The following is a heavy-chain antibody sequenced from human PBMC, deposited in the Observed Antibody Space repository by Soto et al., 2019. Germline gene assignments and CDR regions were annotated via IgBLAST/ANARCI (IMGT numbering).Heavy chain of an antibody. D-gene: IGHD6-19*01. J-gene: IGHJ4*02. CDR3: ATTKANYISGWYLNYFVY. CDR1: GYTFTSYY. CDR2: INPSGGST. V-gene: IGHV1-46*01. Sequence: ASVKVSCKASGYTFTSYYMHWVRQAPGQGLEWMGIINPSGGSTSYAQKFQGRVTMTRDTSTSTVYMELSSLRSEDTAVYYCATTKANYISGWYLNYFVYWCQTPLASVSS.